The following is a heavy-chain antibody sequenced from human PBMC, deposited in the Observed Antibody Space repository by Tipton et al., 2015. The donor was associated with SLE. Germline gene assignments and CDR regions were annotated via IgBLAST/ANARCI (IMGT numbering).Heavy chain of an antibody. Sequence: SLRLSCAASGFTFSSYAMHWVRQAPGKGLEWVAVISYDGSNKYYADSVKGRFTISRDNSKNTLYLQMNSLRAEDTAVYYCANLAMVVTRAFDIWGQGTMVTVSS. CDR3: ANLAMVVTRAFDI. J-gene: IGHJ3*02. CDR2: ISYDGSNK. V-gene: IGHV3-30*04. CDR1: GFTFSSYA. D-gene: IGHD4-23*01.